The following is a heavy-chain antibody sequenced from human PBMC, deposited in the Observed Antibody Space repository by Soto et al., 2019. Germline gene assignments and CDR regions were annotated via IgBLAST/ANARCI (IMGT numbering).Heavy chain of an antibody. CDR3: ARDRITIAATPGYFDY. J-gene: IGHJ4*02. D-gene: IGHD2-15*01. CDR2: INPSGGST. CDR1: GYTFTSYY. V-gene: IGHV1-46*01. Sequence: ASVKVSCKASGYTFTSYYMHWVRQAPGQGLEWMGIINPSGGSTSYAQKFQGRVTMTRDTSTSTVYMELSSLRSEDTAVYYCARDRITIAATPGYFDYWGQETLVTVSS.